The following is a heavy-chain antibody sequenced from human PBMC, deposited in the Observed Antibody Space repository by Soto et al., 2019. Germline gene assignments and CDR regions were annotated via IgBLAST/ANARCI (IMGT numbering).Heavy chain of an antibody. D-gene: IGHD2-2*01. Sequence: PGGSLRLSCAASGFTFSSYSMNWVRQAPGKGLEWVSSISSSSSYIYYADSVKGRFTISRDNAKNSLYLQMNSLRAEDTAVYYCARSRDIVVVPAARWFDPWGQGTLVNV. CDR3: ARSRDIVVVPAARWFDP. CDR2: ISSSSSYI. CDR1: GFTFSSYS. J-gene: IGHJ5*02. V-gene: IGHV3-21*01.